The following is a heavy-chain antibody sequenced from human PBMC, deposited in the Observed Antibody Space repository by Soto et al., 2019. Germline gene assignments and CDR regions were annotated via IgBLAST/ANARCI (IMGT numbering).Heavy chain of an antibody. CDR3: ARERYYGMDV. V-gene: IGHV4-61*08. CDR1: GGSISSGGYY. CDR2: IYYSGST. Sequence: SETLSLTCTVSGGSISSGGYYWSWIRQHPGKGLEWIGNIYYSGSTNYNPSLKSRVTISVDTSKNQFSLKLSSVTAADTAVYYCARERYYGMDVWGQGTTVTVSS. J-gene: IGHJ6*02.